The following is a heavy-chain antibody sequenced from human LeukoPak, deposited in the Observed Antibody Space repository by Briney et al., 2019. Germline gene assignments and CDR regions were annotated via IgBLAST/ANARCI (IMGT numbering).Heavy chain of an antibody. CDR3: AKANYIWNDSPLDS. Sequence: GGSLRLSCAASGFSYSTFAMAWVRQAPGKGLGWGSTISTSGETTYYADSVKGRFTASRDNSKNTLSLQMNGLRVDDTAVYFCAKANYIWNDSPLDSWGQGALVTVSS. CDR1: GFSYSTFA. J-gene: IGHJ4*02. V-gene: IGHV3-23*01. CDR2: ISTSGETT. D-gene: IGHD1-1*01.